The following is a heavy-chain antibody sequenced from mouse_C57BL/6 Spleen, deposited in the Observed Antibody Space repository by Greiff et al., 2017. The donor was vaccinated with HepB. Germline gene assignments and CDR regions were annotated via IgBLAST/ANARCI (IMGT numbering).Heavy chain of an antibody. J-gene: IGHJ1*03. D-gene: IGHD2-5*01. Sequence: QVQLQQSGAELVRPGASVKLSCKASGYTFTDYYINWVKQRPGQGLEWIARIYPGSGNTYYNEKFKGKATLTAEKSSSTAYMQLSSLTSEDSAVYFCARMEAYYSNYGYFDVWGTGTTVTVSS. V-gene: IGHV1-76*01. CDR1: GYTFTDYY. CDR2: IYPGSGNT. CDR3: ARMEAYYSNYGYFDV.